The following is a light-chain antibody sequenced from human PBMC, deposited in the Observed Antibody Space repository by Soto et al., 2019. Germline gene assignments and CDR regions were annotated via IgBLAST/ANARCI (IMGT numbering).Light chain of an antibody. V-gene: IGKV1-5*03. J-gene: IGKJ4*01. Sequence: DIQMTQSPSTLSASVGDRVTITCRASQSISNWFAWYQQKPGKAPMVLSQKASSLESGVPSRSSGGGSRKEFTLTISSLQPDDFATYHYQQYSIYPLTFGGGTKVEIK. CDR1: QSISNW. CDR3: QQYSIYPLT. CDR2: KAS.